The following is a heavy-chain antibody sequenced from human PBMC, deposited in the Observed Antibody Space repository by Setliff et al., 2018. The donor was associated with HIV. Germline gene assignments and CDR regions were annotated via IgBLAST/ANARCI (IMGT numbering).Heavy chain of an antibody. CDR3: ARKGAGYNTYYFDY. CDR2: IYTSGST. J-gene: IGHJ4*02. V-gene: IGHV4-61*02. Sequence: SETLCLTCTVSGGSISSGSYYWSWIRQPAGKGLEWIGRIYTSGSTNYNPSLKSRVTISVDTSKNQFSLKLSSVTAADTAVYYCARKGAGYNTYYFDYWGQGALVTVSS. D-gene: IGHD3-9*01. CDR1: GGSISSGSYY.